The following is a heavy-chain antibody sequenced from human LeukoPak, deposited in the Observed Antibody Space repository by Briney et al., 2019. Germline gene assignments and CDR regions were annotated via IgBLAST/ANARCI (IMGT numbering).Heavy chain of an antibody. Sequence: GGSLRLSCAGSGFTFSHYSMNWVRQAPGKGLEWVASFGSDLSFRSVADSLKGRFTISRDNAENSICLHMNSLRAEDTASYYCARDRLGDGYIREFDSWGQGTLVIVSS. CDR2: FGSDLSFR. CDR3: ARDRLGDGYIREFDS. D-gene: IGHD5-24*01. V-gene: IGHV3-21*01. J-gene: IGHJ4*02. CDR1: GFTFSHYS.